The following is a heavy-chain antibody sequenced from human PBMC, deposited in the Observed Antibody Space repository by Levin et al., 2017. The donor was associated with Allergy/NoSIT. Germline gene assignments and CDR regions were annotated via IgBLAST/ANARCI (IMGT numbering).Heavy chain of an antibody. J-gene: IGHJ5*02. V-gene: IGHV3-23*01. CDR3: GTDQSTSVAADWFDP. CDR1: GFTFSSHD. D-gene: IGHD6-19*01. CDR2: ISGRGDST. Sequence: SGGSLRLSCAASGFTFSSHDMSWVRQAPGKGLEWVSSISGRGDSTYYADSVKGRFTISRDNSQNTFHLHMNSLRADDTAVYYCGTDQSTSVAADWFDPWGQGILVTVSS.